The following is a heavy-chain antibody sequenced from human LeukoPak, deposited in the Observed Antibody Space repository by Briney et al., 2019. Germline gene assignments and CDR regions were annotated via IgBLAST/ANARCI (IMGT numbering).Heavy chain of an antibody. CDR1: GFTFSSYS. Sequence: GGSLRLSCAASGFTFSSYSMNWVRQAPGKGLEWVSSISSSSSYIYYADSAKGRFTISRDNAKNSLYLQMNSLRAEDTAVYYCAGDAAADFDYWGQGTLVTVSS. CDR2: ISSSSSYI. CDR3: AGDAAADFDY. J-gene: IGHJ4*02. V-gene: IGHV3-21*01. D-gene: IGHD6-13*01.